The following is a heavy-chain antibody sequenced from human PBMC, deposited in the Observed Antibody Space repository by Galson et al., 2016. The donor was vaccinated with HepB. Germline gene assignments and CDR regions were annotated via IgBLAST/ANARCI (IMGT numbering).Heavy chain of an antibody. J-gene: IGHJ4*02. CDR3: AKEAYYYDSSGYYWGHYFDY. CDR2: ISSSGGST. D-gene: IGHD3-22*01. Sequence: SLRLSCAASGFTFSSYAMSWVRQAPGKGLEWVSAISSSGGSTYYADSVKGRFTISRDNSKNTLYLQMNSLRAEDTAVYYCAKEAYYYDSSGYYWGHYFDYWGQGTLVTVSS. CDR1: GFTFSSYA. V-gene: IGHV3-23*01.